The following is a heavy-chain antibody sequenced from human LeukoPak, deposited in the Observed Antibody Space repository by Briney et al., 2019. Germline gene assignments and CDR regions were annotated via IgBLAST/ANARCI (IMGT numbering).Heavy chain of an antibody. V-gene: IGHV4-34*01. Sequence: SETLSLTCAFKAESFSGFYWSWVRQPPGKGRGWIAEINNYGTANYIPSLRSRATISVDSVDTSGMQFSLKLSFVTAADTAVYYCARNYHGGLDPWGQGTLVVVSS. CDR2: INNYGTA. CDR1: AESFSGFY. CDR3: ARNYHGGLDP. J-gene: IGHJ5*02. D-gene: IGHD5-24*01.